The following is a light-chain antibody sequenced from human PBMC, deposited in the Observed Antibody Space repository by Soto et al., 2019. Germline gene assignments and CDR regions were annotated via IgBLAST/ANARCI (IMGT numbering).Light chain of an antibody. CDR2: SNN. J-gene: IGLJ2*01. V-gene: IGLV1-47*01. Sequence: QSVLTQPPSASGTPGQRVTISCSGSTSNIGTNYVCWYQHLPGTAPKVLIHSNNQRPSGVPDRFSGSKSGTSASLAISGLRPEDEADYYCAAWDDSLSGPVFGGGTKLTVL. CDR3: AAWDDSLSGPV. CDR1: TSNIGTNY.